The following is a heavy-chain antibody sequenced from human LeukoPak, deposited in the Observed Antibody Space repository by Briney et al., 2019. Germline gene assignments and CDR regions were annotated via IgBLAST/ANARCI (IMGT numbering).Heavy chain of an antibody. CDR2: INHSGST. D-gene: IGHD4-11*01. J-gene: IGHJ5*02. CDR1: GGSFSRSDDY. Sequence: SETLSLTCSVSGGSFSRSDDYWSWIRQPPGKGLEWIGEINHSGSTNYNPSLKSRVTISVDTSKNQFSLKLSSVTAADTAVYYCARDLFEYSNSWFDPWGQGTLVTVSS. CDR3: ARDLFEYSNSWFDP. V-gene: IGHV4-34*01.